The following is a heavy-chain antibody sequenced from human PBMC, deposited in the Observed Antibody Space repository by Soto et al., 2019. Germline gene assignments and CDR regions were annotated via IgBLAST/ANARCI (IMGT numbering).Heavy chain of an antibody. V-gene: IGHV3-30-3*01. CDR3: AKDSLAIPEGGYDY. CDR1: GFSFSISP. D-gene: IGHD5-12*01. Sequence: QVQLVESGGGVVQPGRSLRLSCAASGFSFSISPMHWVRQAPGKGPEWVALISYDGTNKFYADSVKGRFTISRDNSKSTLYLQMNSLRAEDTAVYYCAKDSLAIPEGGYDYWGQGTLVTVSS. J-gene: IGHJ4*02. CDR2: ISYDGTNK.